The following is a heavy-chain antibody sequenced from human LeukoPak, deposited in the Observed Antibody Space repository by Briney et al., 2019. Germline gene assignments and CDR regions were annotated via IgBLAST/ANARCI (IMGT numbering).Heavy chain of an antibody. J-gene: IGHJ4*02. CDR1: GFTFSSYA. Sequence: PGRSLRLSCAASGFTFSSYAMHWVRQAPGKGLEWVAVISYDGSNKYYADSVKGRFTISRDNSKNTLYLQMNSLRAEDTAVYYCAGAITGPLYYYFDYWGQGTLVTVSS. CDR2: ISYDGSNK. V-gene: IGHV3-30-3*01. CDR3: AGAITGPLYYYFDY. D-gene: IGHD1-20*01.